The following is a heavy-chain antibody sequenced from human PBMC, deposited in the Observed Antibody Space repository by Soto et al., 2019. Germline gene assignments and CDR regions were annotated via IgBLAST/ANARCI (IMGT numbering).Heavy chain of an antibody. V-gene: IGHV5-10-1*01. CDR1: GYSFTSYW. CDR2: IDPSDSYT. D-gene: IGHD2-2*02. CDR3: ARGCSSTSCYKGGYYYYGMDV. Sequence: GESLKISCKGSGYSFTSYWLSWVRQMPGTGLEWMGRIDPSDSYTNYSPSFQGHVTISADKSISTAYLQWSSLKASDTAMYYCARGCSSTSCYKGGYYYYGMDVWGQGTTVTVSS. J-gene: IGHJ6*02.